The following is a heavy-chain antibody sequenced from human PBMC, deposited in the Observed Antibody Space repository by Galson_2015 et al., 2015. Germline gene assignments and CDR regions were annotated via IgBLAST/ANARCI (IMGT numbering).Heavy chain of an antibody. V-gene: IGHV3-23*01. CDR1: GFTFSSYA. D-gene: IGHD3-10*01. J-gene: IGHJ4*02. CDR3: AKGVGSYFYCPNDY. CDR2: MTASGGSP. Sequence: SLRISCEASGFTFSSYAMSWVRQAPGKGLEWVSLMTASGGSPYYADSVKRRFTISRDNSKNILYLQMSSLRAEDTAMYFCAKGVGSYFYCPNDYWGQGTLVTVSS.